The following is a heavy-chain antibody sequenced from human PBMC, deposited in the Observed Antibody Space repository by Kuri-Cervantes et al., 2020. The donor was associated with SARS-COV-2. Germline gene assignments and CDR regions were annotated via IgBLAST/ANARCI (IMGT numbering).Heavy chain of an antibody. Sequence: SETLSLTCAFYGGSFSGYYWSWLRQPPGKGLEWIGEINHSGSTNYNPSIKSRVTISVDTSKNQFSPKLSSVTAADTAVYYCSRSANSGYYDFWFDPWGQGDLVTVSS. CDR3: SRSANSGYYDFWFDP. CDR1: GGSFSGYY. V-gene: IGHV4-34*01. J-gene: IGHJ5*02. D-gene: IGHD3-22*01. CDR2: INHSGST.